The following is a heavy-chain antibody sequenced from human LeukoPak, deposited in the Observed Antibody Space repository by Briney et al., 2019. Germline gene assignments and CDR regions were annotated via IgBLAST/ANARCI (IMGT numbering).Heavy chain of an antibody. V-gene: IGHV1-46*01. CDR3: ARDLEYSSSSEKGYYYYYGMDV. D-gene: IGHD6-6*01. CDR1: GYTLTSYY. J-gene: IGHJ6*02. CDR2: INPSGGST. Sequence: ASVKVSCKASGYTLTSYYMHCVGQAPGHELEWMGIINPSGGSTSYAQKVQGRVTMTRDTSTSTVYMELSSLRSEDTAVYYCARDLEYSSSSEKGYYYYYGMDVWGQGTTVTVSS.